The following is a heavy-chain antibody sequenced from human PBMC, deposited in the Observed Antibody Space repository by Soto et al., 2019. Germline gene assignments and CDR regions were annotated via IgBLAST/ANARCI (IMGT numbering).Heavy chain of an antibody. CDR2: IIPILGIA. D-gene: IGHD1-1*01. V-gene: IGHV1-69*02. CDR1: GGTFSRYT. Sequence: SVKGSCKASGGTFSRYTISWVRQDPVQGLEWMGRIIPILGIANYAQKFQGRVTITADKSTSTAYMELSSLRSEDTAVYYCARGTYYYYYMDVWGKGTTVTVSS. CDR3: ARGTYYYYYMDV. J-gene: IGHJ6*03.